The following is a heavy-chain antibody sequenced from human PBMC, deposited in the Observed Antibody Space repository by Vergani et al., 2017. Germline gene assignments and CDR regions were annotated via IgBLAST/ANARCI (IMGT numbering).Heavy chain of an antibody. V-gene: IGHV3-23*01. J-gene: IGHJ4*02. Sequence: EVQLLESGGGLVQPGESLRVSCAVSGFTFSSYAMSWVRQAPGKGLEWVSAISGSGGSTYYADSVKGRFTISRDNSKNTLYLQMNSLRAEDTAVYYCAKAIIVVPAAHDYWGQGTLVTVSS. CDR1: GFTFSSYA. D-gene: IGHD2-2*01. CDR2: ISGSGGST. CDR3: AKAIIVVPAAHDY.